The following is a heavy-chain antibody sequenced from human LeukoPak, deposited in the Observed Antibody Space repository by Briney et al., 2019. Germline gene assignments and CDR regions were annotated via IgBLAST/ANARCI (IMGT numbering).Heavy chain of an antibody. CDR2: IIPILGIA. V-gene: IGHV1-69*04. CDR3: ARRGTRDSDAFDI. J-gene: IGHJ3*02. D-gene: IGHD1-7*01. Sequence: SVKVSCKASGGTFSSYAISWVRQAPGQGLEWMGRIIPILGIANYAQKFQGRVTITADKSTSTAYMELSSLRSEDTAVYYCARRGTRDSDAFDIWGQGTMVTVSS. CDR1: GGTFSSYA.